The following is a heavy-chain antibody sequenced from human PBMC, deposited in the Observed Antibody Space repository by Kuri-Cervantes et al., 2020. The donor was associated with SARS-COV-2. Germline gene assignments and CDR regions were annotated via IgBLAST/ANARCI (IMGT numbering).Heavy chain of an antibody. CDR1: GFTFSDYY. J-gene: IGHJ4*02. CDR2: ISSSGSTI. V-gene: IGHV3-11*01. D-gene: IGHD5-12*01. Sequence: GESLKISCAASGFTFSDYYMSWIRQAPGKGLEWVSYISSSGSTIYYADSVKGRFTISRDNAKNSLYLQMNSLRAEDTAVYYCATPRGYSGYDSAFDYWGQGTLVTVSS. CDR3: ATPRGYSGYDSAFDY.